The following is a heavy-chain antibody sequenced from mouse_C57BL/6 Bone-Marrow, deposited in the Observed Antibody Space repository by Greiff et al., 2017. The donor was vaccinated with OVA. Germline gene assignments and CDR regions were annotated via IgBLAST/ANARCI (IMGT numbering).Heavy chain of an antibody. D-gene: IGHD2-12*01. CDR1: GYTFTSYT. J-gene: IGHJ2*01. CDR2: IDPTNDYT. V-gene: IGHV1-4*01. Sequence: QVQLQQSGAELARPGASVKMSCKASGYTFTSYTIHWVKQRPGQGLEWIGYIDPTNDYTNYNQKFKGKATLTADKSSSTAYMQLSSLTSEDSAVYYCTRGYEFDYWGQGNTPTVSS. CDR3: TRGYEFDY.